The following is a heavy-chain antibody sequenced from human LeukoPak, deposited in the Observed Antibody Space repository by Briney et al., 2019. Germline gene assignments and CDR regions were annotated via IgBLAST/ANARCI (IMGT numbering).Heavy chain of an antibody. CDR1: GYVFTDYY. CDR3: ARSEIYCNNGFCYREPCDY. J-gene: IGHJ4*02. D-gene: IGHD2-8*01. V-gene: IGHV1-2*02. Sequence: ASVKVSCTASGYVFTDYYIHWVRQAPGQGLEWMGWINPYSGGTNYAQKFRGRVTMTRDTSISTAYVDLNRLTSDDTAVYYCARSEIYCNNGFCYREPCDYWGQGTLVTVSS. CDR2: INPYSGGT.